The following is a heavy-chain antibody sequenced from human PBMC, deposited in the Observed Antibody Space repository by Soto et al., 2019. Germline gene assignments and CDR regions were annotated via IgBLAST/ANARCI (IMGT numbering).Heavy chain of an antibody. V-gene: IGHV3-66*01. CDR2: IYSGGST. CDR1: GFTVSSNY. J-gene: IGHJ5*02. D-gene: IGHD2-8*02. Sequence: EVQLVESGGGLVQRGGSLRLSCAASGFTVSSNYMSWVRQAPGKGLEWVSVIYSGGSTYYADSVKGRFTISRDNSKNTLYLQMNSLRAEDTAVYYCARDLETGGGNWFDPWGQGTLVTVSS. CDR3: ARDLETGGGNWFDP.